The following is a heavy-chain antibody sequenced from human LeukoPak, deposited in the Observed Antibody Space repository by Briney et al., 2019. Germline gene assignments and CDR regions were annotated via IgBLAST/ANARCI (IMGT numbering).Heavy chain of an antibody. D-gene: IGHD2-15*01. J-gene: IGHJ4*02. CDR1: GFTVSSNY. CDR3: AIGSYCSGGSCYPLFDY. V-gene: IGHV3-53*01. CDR2: IYGDGST. Sequence: GGSLRLSCAASGFTVSSNYMNWVRQAPGKGLEWVSGIYGDGSTYYTKSVKGRFTISRDSSENTLYLQMNSLRAEDTAVYYCAIGSYCSGGSCYPLFDYWGRGTLVTVSS.